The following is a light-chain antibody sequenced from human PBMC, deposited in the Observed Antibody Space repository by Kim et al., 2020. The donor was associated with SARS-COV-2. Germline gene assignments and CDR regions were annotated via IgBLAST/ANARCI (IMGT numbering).Light chain of an antibody. CDR1: SLRIYY. CDR2: GKN. V-gene: IGLV3-19*01. J-gene: IGLJ2*01. Sequence: ELTQDPAVSVALGQTVRITCQGDSLRIYYASWYQQKPGQAPVLVIYGKNNRPSGIPDRFSGSSSGNTASLTITGAQADDESDYYCKSRDSSGNVVFGGGTQLTVL. CDR3: KSRDSSGNVV.